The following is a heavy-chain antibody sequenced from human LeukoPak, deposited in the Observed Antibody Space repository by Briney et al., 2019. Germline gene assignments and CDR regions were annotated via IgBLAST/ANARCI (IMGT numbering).Heavy chain of an antibody. CDR2: IKQDGSEK. D-gene: IGHD6-19*01. CDR3: ARDPYSGGYGAYYYYYMDV. Sequence: GGSLRLSCAASGFTFSSYWMSWVRQAPGKVLEWVANIKQDGSEKYYVDSVKGRFTISRDNAENSLYLQMNSLRDEDTAVYYCARDPYSGGYGAYYYYYMDVWGKGTTVTVSS. CDR1: GFTFSSYW. J-gene: IGHJ6*03. V-gene: IGHV3-7*01.